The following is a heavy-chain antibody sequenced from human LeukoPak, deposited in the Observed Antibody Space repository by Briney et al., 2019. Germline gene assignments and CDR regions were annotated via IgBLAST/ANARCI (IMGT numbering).Heavy chain of an antibody. D-gene: IGHD3-10*01. CDR3: ARASGSSAVPFDY. V-gene: IGHV1-46*01. J-gene: IGHJ4*02. CDR1: GYTFTSNY. CDR2: IAPSSGTT. Sequence: ASVKVSCKASGYTFTSNYMHWVRQAPGQGLEWMGVIAPSSGTTSYAQKFLGRVTMTRDTSTSTLYMELSSLTSEDTAVYYCARASGSSAVPFDYWGQGTLVTVSS.